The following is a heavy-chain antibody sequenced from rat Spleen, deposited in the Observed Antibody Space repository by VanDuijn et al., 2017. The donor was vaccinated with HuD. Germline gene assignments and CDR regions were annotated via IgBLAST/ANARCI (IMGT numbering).Heavy chain of an antibody. CDR1: GFSLTTYN. CDR2: MWSGGST. D-gene: IGHD1-11*01. Sequence: QVQLKESGPGLVQPSETLSLTCTVSGFSLTTYNVHWVRQSPGKGLEWMGVMWSGGSTDYNSALKSRLSISRDTSKNQVFLKMNSLQSEDTTTYYCARAPLRYVMDAWGQGASVTVSS. V-gene: IGHV2-45*01. CDR3: ARAPLRYVMDA. J-gene: IGHJ4*01.